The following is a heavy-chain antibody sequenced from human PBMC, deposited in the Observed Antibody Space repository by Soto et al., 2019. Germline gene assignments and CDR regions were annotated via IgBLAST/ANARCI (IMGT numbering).Heavy chain of an antibody. D-gene: IGHD2-2*01. Sequence: HVQLVQSGGELKKPGASVKVSCNTSGYTFNTYFITWVRQAPGQGLEWMGWISPHNGNTNYAEKFQGRVTMTTDTITTTPYMELRNLRFDDTAVYYCARVTSNSFDYWGQGTLVTVSS. J-gene: IGHJ4*02. CDR1: GYTFNTYF. CDR2: ISPHNGNT. V-gene: IGHV1-18*01. CDR3: ARVTSNSFDY.